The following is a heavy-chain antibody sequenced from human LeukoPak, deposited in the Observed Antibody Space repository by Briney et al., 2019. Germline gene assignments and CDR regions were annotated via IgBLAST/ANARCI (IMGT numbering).Heavy chain of an antibody. CDR1: GYSFTSNY. D-gene: IGHD2-2*01. CDR2: IYPRDGST. J-gene: IGHJ4*02. CDR3: ASDPPYTSSSAW. Sequence: ASVKVSCKASGYSFTSNYIHWVRQAPGQGLEWMGMIYPRDGSTSYAQKFQGRVTVTRDTSTSTVHMELSGLRSEDTAVYYCASDPPYTSSSAWWGQGTLVTVSS. V-gene: IGHV1-46*01.